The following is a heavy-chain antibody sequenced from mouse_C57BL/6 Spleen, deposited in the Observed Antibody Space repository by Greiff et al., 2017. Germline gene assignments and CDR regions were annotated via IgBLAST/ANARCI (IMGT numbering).Heavy chain of an antibody. V-gene: IGHV1-69*01. J-gene: IGHJ4*01. Sequence: QVQLQQPGAELVMPGASVKLSCKASGYTFTSYWMHWVKQRPGQGLEWIGEIDPSDSYTNYNQKFKGKSTLTVDKSSSTAYMQLSSLTSEDSAFYYCARGYYSDAMDYWGQGTSVTVSS. CDR3: ARGYYSDAMDY. CDR2: IDPSDSYT. D-gene: IGHD2-12*01. CDR1: GYTFTSYW.